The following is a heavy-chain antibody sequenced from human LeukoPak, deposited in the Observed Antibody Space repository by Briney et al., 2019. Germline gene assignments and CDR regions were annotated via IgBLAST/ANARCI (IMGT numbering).Heavy chain of an antibody. D-gene: IGHD5-24*01. CDR2: LYSAGST. CDR3: ARDHGRDGYNSPDC. Sequence: GGSLRLSCAASGFTVSTNYMSWVRQAPGKGLEWVSVLYSAGSTYYADSVKGRFTISGDNSKNTVYLQMNSLRAEDTAVYYCARDHGRDGYNSPDCWGQGTLVTVSS. V-gene: IGHV3-53*01. J-gene: IGHJ4*02. CDR1: GFTVSTNY.